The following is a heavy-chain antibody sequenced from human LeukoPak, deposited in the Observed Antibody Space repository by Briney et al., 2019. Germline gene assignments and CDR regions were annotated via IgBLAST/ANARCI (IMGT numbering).Heavy chain of an antibody. CDR1: GGSISSSTYF. V-gene: IGHV4-39*07. D-gene: IGHD4-17*01. CDR3: ARLDGDRPDH. Sequence: SETLSLTCSVSGGSISSSTYFWGWIRQPPGKGLEFIASIHSNGNSYFNPSLKSRVTSSLDTSKNQFSLRLTSVTAADTAVYHCARLDGDRPDHWGQGTLVTVSS. CDR2: IHSNGNS. J-gene: IGHJ4*02.